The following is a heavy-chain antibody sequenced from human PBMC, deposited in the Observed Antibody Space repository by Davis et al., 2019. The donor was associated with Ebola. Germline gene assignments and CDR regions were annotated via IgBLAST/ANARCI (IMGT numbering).Heavy chain of an antibody. CDR3: ARSHRVGMAVEYAFDI. D-gene: IGHD6-19*01. V-gene: IGHV1-3*01. CDR2: INAGNGNT. CDR1: GYTFTSYA. Sequence: ASVKVSCKASGYTFTSYAMHWVRQAPGQRLEWMGWINAGNGNTKYSQKFQGRVTITRDTSASTAYMELSSLRSADTAVYYCARSHRVGMAVEYAFDIWGQGTMVTVSS. J-gene: IGHJ3*02.